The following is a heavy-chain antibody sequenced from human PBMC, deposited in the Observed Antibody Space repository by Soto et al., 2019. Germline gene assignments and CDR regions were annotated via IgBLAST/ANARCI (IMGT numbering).Heavy chain of an antibody. CDR3: AHFLRAYSFDY. Sequence: QITLKESGPTLVKPTQTLTLTCTFSGFSLNTSGVSVGWIRQPPEKALEWLALIYWDDDKRYSPSLKSRLTITKDTSKNQVVLTMTNMDPVDTATYYSAHFLRAYSFDYWGQGTLVTVSS. J-gene: IGHJ4*02. CDR1: GFSLNTSGVS. V-gene: IGHV2-5*02. CDR2: IYWDDDK.